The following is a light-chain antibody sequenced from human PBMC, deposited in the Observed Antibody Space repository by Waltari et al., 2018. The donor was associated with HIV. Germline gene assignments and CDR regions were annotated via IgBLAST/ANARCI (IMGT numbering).Light chain of an antibody. V-gene: IGLV1-40*01. CDR1: SSNLGSGFD. CDR2: GDS. J-gene: IGLJ3*02. Sequence: QSLLTQPPSVSGAPGHNVTISCTGTSSNLGSGFDVHWYQFLPGIAPKLLIYGDSIRPPGVPARFSGSKTDTTASLAITGLQAEDDGEYVCQAFDTSLRGLRVFGGGTQLTVL. CDR3: QAFDTSLRGLRV.